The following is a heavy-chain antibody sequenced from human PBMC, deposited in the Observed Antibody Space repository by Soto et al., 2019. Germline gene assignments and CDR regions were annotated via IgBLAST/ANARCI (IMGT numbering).Heavy chain of an antibody. CDR3: TRQNSDFWSGYPAPKDYMDV. Sequence: EVQLVESGGGLVQPGGSLKLSCAASGITFSGSAMHWVRQASGKGLEWVGRIRSKANSYATAYAASVKGRFTISRDDSKNTAYLQMNSLKTEDTAVYYCTRQNSDFWSGYPAPKDYMDVWGKGTTVTVSS. CDR2: IRSKANSYAT. D-gene: IGHD3-3*01. V-gene: IGHV3-73*01. CDR1: GITFSGSA. J-gene: IGHJ6*03.